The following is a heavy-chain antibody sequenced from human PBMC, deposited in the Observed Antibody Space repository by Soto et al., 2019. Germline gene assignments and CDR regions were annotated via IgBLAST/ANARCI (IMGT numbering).Heavy chain of an antibody. CDR1: GFTCSSYS. J-gene: IGHJ6*02. V-gene: IGHV3-21*01. CDR3: ARAPPVVVVAALYYGMDV. CDR2: ISSSSSYI. D-gene: IGHD2-15*01. Sequence: PXGSVRLCCAASGFTCSSYSMNWVRQAPGKGLEWVSSISSSSSYIYYADSVKGRFTISRDNAKNSLYLQMNSLRAEDTAVYYCARAPPVVVVAALYYGMDVWGQGTTVTVSS.